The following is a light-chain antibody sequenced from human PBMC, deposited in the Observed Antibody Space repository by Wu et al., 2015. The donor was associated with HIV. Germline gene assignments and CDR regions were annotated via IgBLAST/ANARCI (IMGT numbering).Light chain of an antibody. CDR1: QSITNNY. J-gene: IGKJ4*01. CDR3: QQYDSSSLT. Sequence: EIVLKQSPGTRSLSVGDRVALSCRASQSITNNYLAWYQQRPGQAPRLLIYETSNRATGIPDRFVGSGSGTEFTLTINRLEPEDYAMYYCQQYDSSSLTFAEGPRWTS. CDR2: ETS. V-gene: IGKV3-20*01.